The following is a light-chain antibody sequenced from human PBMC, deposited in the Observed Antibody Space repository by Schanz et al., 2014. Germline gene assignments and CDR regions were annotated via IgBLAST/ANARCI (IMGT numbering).Light chain of an antibody. CDR1: SGDIGVYNY. CDR2: DVS. J-gene: IGLJ3*02. Sequence: QSALTQPASVSGSPGQSITISCTGTSGDIGVYNYVSWYLQHPGKAPKLIIYDVSNRPSGVSNRFSGSKSGNTASLTISGLQPEDEADYYCSSYTSSTWVFGGGTKLTVL. CDR3: SSYTSSTWV. V-gene: IGLV2-14*03.